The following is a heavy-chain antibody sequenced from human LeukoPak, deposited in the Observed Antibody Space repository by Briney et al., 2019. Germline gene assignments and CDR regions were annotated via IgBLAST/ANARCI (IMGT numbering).Heavy chain of an antibody. Sequence: PSETLSLTCTVSGGSINSKYWSWIRQPPGKGLEWIGYIDYSGGTNYNPSLKSRVTISVDTSKKQFSLKLSSVTAVDTAVYYCARYVYGSGSYYNWFDPWGQGTLVTVSS. J-gene: IGHJ5*02. CDR3: ARYVYGSGSYYNWFDP. CDR1: GGSINSKY. D-gene: IGHD3-10*01. CDR2: IDYSGGT. V-gene: IGHV4-59*01.